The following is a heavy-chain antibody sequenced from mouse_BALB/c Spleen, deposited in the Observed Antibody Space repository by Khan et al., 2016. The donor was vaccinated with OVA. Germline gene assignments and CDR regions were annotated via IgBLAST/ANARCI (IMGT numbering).Heavy chain of an antibody. J-gene: IGHJ3*01. CDR3: SRAGYGAFAY. V-gene: IGHV1-5*01. CDR2: IYPGNSDT. CDR1: GFSFSSYW. D-gene: IGHD1-1*01. Sequence: VQLKQPGTVLARPGASVKMSCKASGFSFSSYWMHWVKQRPGQGLEWIGGIYPGNSDTSYNQNFTGKAKLTAVTAASTAYMELSSLTNEDSAVFSCSRAGYGAFAYWGQGTLVTVSA.